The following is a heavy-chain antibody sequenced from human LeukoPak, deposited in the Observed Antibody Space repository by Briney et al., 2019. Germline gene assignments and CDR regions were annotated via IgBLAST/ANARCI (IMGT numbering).Heavy chain of an antibody. V-gene: IGHV1-69*05. D-gene: IGHD3-22*01. J-gene: IGHJ3*02. CDR2: IIPIFGTA. Sequence: SVKVSCKASGGTFSSYAISWVRQAPGQGLEWMGGIIPIFGTANYAQKFQGRVTITTDESTSTAYMELSSLRSEDTAVYYCAWTRSGYPRDAFDIWGQGTMVTVSS. CDR1: GGTFSSYA. CDR3: AWTRSGYPRDAFDI.